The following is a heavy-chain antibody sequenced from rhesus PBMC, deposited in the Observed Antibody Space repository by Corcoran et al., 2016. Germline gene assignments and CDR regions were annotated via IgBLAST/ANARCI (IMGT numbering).Heavy chain of an antibody. J-gene: IGHJ4*01. CDR3: ATDLPLGY. V-gene: IGHV4-122*02. Sequence: QVQLQESGPGLVKPSETLSLTCAVSGGSISDDYYWSWIRQPPGKGLEWIGYITYSGSTSYNPSLKSRVTISRDTSKNQFSLKLSSVTAADTAVYYCATDLPLGYWGQGVLVTVSS. CDR1: GGSISDDYY. D-gene: IGHD2-39*01. CDR2: ITYSGST.